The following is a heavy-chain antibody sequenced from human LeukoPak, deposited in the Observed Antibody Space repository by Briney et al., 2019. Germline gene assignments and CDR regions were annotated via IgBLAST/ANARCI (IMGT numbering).Heavy chain of an antibody. Sequence: SETLSLTCTVSGGSISSYYWSWIRLPPGKGLEWIGYIYYTGATYYNPSLKSRVTISLDTSKNQFSLRLSSVTAADAAVYYCARAGYSYGTGYYFDYWGQGALVTVSS. D-gene: IGHD5-18*01. J-gene: IGHJ4*02. CDR2: IYYTGAT. V-gene: IGHV4-59*01. CDR3: ARAGYSYGTGYYFDY. CDR1: GGSISSYY.